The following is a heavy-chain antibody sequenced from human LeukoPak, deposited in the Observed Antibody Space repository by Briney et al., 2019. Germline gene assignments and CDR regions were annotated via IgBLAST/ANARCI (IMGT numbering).Heavy chain of an antibody. CDR3: AKDSGRITPYFQH. J-gene: IGHJ1*01. CDR2: IRYDGSNK. V-gene: IGHV3-30*02. CDR1: GFTFSSDS. Sequence: QTGGSLRLSCAASGFTFSSDSMNWVRQAPGKGLEWVAFIRYDGSNKYYADSVKGRFTISRDNSKNTLYLQMNSLRAEDTAVYYCAKDSGRITPYFQHWGQGTLVTVSS. D-gene: IGHD3-10*01.